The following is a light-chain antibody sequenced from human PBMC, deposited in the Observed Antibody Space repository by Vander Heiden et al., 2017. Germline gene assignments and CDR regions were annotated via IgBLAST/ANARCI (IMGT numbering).Light chain of an antibody. CDR3: QQSYSTPWT. Sequence: DIQSPQSPSSLSSSVEDRVTITWRESQSISSYLKWHQQTPGKATKLLIYAATSLQGGVPSRCSGSGSGTDSTLTISSLQAEDFASYYQQQSYSTPWTFGQGTKVEIK. J-gene: IGKJ1*01. CDR1: QSISSY. CDR2: AAT. V-gene: IGKV1-39*01.